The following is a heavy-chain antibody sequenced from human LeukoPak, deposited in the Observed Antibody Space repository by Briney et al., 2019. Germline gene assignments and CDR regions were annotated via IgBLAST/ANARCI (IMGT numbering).Heavy chain of an antibody. Sequence: VGSLRLSCAASGFTFSSYWMSWVRQAPGKGLEWVANIKQDGSEKYYVDSVKGRFTISRDNAKNSPYLQMNSLRAEDTAVYYCARDLTGTVHYYYYMDVWGKRTTVTVSS. D-gene: IGHD1-20*01. CDR1: GFTFSSYW. CDR2: IKQDGSEK. V-gene: IGHV3-7*01. CDR3: ARDLTGTVHYYYYMDV. J-gene: IGHJ6*03.